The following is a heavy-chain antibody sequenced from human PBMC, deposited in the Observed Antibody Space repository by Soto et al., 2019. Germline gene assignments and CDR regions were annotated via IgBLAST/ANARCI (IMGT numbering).Heavy chain of an antibody. CDR1: RYSFTSYW. CDR2: IYPGDSDT. D-gene: IGHD1-1*01. Sequence: PGESLKISFKGSRYSFTSYWIGWVRQMPGKGLEWMGIIYPGDSDTRYSPAFGCQFTISPYKSGGTAYRQWSSLKASDTATYYGARHGTQDNSYYYGMDVWGQGSTVAVS. CDR3: ARHGTQDNSYYYGMDV. J-gene: IGHJ6*01. V-gene: IGHV5-51*01.